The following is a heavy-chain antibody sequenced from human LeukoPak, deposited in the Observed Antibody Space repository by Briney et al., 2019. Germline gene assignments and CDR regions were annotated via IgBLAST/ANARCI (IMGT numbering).Heavy chain of an antibody. Sequence: SETLSLTCTVSGGSISSGSYYWSWIRQPAGKGLEWIGRIYTSGSTNYNPSLKSRVTMSVDTSKNQFSLKLSSVTAADTAVYYCARPYSGSYYAFDIWGQGTMVTVSS. V-gene: IGHV4-61*02. CDR3: ARPYSGSYYAFDI. CDR1: GGSISSGSYY. J-gene: IGHJ3*02. CDR2: IYTSGST. D-gene: IGHD1-26*01.